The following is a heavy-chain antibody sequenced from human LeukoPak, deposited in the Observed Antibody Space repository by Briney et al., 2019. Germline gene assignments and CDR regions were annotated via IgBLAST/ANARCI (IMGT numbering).Heavy chain of an antibody. V-gene: IGHV4-34*01. J-gene: IGHJ4*02. CDR1: GGSISSYY. CDR2: INHSGST. CDR3: ARIASITMVRGANFDY. D-gene: IGHD3-10*01. Sequence: ASETLSLTCTVSGGSISSYYWRWIRQPPGKGLEWIGEINHSGSTNYNPSLKSRVTISVDTSKNQFSLKLSSVTAADTAVYYCARIASITMVRGANFDYWGQGTLVTVSS.